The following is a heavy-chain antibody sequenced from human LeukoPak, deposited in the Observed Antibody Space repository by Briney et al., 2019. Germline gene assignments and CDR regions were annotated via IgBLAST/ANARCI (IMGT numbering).Heavy chain of an antibody. Sequence: GASVKVSCKASGYTFTGYYMHWVRQAPGQGLEWLGRINPNSGGTNYAQKFQGRVTMTRDTSISTAYMELSRLRSDGTAVYYCAREYCSSISCFKYFDDWGQGTLVTVSS. J-gene: IGHJ4*02. CDR1: GYTFTGYY. D-gene: IGHD2-2*01. V-gene: IGHV1-2*06. CDR3: AREYCSSISCFKYFDD. CDR2: INPNSGGT.